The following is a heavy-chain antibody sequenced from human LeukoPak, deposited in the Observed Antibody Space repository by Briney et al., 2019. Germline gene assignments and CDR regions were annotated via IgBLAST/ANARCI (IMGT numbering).Heavy chain of an antibody. D-gene: IGHD3-10*01. V-gene: IGHV3-23*01. CDR2: ISGSGGNT. Sequence: GGSLRPSCVVSGFTFATYAMTWVRQTPGKGLEWVSSISGSGGNTYNADSVKGRFTISRDNSKNTLYLQMNSLRAEDTAVYYCAKDRRSDGSGSPSGYMDVWGKGTTVTVSS. CDR1: GFTFATYA. J-gene: IGHJ6*03. CDR3: AKDRRSDGSGSPSGYMDV.